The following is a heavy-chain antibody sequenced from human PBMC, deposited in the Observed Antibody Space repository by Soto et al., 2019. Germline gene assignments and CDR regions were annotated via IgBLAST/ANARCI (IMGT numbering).Heavy chain of an antibody. CDR3: ARDVPTDRGSAY. Sequence: GGSLRLSCAASGFTFSSYSMNWVRQAPGKGLEWVSSISSSSSYIYYADSVKGRFTISRDNAKNSLYLQMNSLRAEDTAVYYCARDVPTDRGSAYRGQGTLVTVSS. CDR2: ISSSSSYI. V-gene: IGHV3-21*01. CDR1: GFTFSSYS. D-gene: IGHD1-26*01. J-gene: IGHJ4*02.